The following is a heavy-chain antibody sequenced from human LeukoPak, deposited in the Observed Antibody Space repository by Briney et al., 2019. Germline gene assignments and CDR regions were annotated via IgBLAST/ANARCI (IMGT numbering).Heavy chain of an antibody. D-gene: IGHD3-10*01. CDR2: IYHSGST. J-gene: IGHJ5*02. CDR1: GGSISSSNW. Sequence: SGTLSLTCAVSGGSISSSNWWSWVRQPPGKGLEWIGEIYHSGSTNYSPSLKSRVTISVDKSKNQSSLKLSSVTAADTAVYYCARIGSGSYLGWFDPWGQGTLVTVSS. V-gene: IGHV4-4*02. CDR3: ARIGSGSYLGWFDP.